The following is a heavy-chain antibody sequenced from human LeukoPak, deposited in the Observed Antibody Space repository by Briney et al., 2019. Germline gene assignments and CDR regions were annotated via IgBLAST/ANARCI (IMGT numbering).Heavy chain of an antibody. CDR3: ARDMEARELLAIDY. CDR1: GFTFSSYG. CDR2: IWYDGSNK. J-gene: IGHJ4*02. V-gene: IGHV3-33*01. Sequence: GRSLRLSCAASGFTFSSYGMHWVRQAPGKGLEWVAVIWYDGSNKYYADSVKGRFTISRDNSKNTLYLQMNSLRAEDTAVYYCARDMEARELLAIDYWGQGTLVTVSS. D-gene: IGHD1-26*01.